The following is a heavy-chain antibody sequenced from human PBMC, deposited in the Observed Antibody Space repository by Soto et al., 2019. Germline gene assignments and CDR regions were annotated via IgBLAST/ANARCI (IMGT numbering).Heavy chain of an antibody. CDR3: ARSIVVVTALDY. CDR2: INAGNGNT. V-gene: IGHV1-3*01. Sequence: ASVKVSCTASGYSFTSYAMHWVRQAPGQRLEWMGWINAGNGNTKYSQKFQGRVTITRDTSASTAYMELSGLRSEDTAVYYCARSIVVVTALDYWGQGTLVTVSS. CDR1: GYSFTSYA. D-gene: IGHD2-21*02. J-gene: IGHJ4*02.